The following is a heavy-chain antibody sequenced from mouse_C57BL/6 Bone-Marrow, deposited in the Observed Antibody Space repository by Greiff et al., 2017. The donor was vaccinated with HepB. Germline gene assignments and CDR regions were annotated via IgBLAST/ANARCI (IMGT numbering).Heavy chain of an antibody. CDR3: ARDYAWFAY. CDR1: GFTFSSYA. D-gene: IGHD1-1*02. CDR2: ISDGGSYT. V-gene: IGHV5-4*01. Sequence: EVQLVESGGGLVKPGGSLKLSCAASGFTFSSYAMSWVRQTPEKRLAWVATISDGGSYTYYPDNVKGRFTISRDNAKNHLYLQMSHLKSEDTAMYYCARDYAWFAYWGQGTLVTVSA. J-gene: IGHJ3*01.